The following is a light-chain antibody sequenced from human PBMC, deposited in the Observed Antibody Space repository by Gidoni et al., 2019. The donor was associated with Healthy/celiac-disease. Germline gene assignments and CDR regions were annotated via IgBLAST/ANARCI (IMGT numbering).Light chain of an antibody. CDR1: QSIRSW. CDR3: QQYKT. Sequence: DIQMTQSPSTLSASEGDRVTITCRASQSIRSWLAWYQQKQRKAPKLLIYKSSSLESRVPSRFSASGSGTESTLTISSLQSDDFATYYCQQYKTFGQGTKVEIK. V-gene: IGKV1-5*03. J-gene: IGKJ1*01. CDR2: KSS.